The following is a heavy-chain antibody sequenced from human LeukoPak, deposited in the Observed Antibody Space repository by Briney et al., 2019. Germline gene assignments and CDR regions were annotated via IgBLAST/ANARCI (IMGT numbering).Heavy chain of an antibody. D-gene: IGHD2-15*01. CDR2: IIPFFGIA. J-gene: IGHJ6*02. CDR1: GGTFSSYA. CDR3: ASPYCSGGSCPYYYGMDV. V-gene: IGHV1-69*04. Sequence: SVKVSCKASGGTFSSYAISWVRQAPGQGLEWMGRIIPFFGIANYAQKFQGRVTITADKSTSTAYMELSSLRSEDTAVYYCASPYCSGGSCPYYYGMDVWGQGTTVTVSS.